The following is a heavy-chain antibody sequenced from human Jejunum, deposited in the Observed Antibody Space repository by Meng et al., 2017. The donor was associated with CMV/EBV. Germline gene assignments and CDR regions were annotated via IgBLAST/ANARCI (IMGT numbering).Heavy chain of an antibody. V-gene: IGHV3-21*01. J-gene: IGHJ5*02. D-gene: IGHD1-26*01. CDR2: ISSSGHNT. CDR3: AGWRGFEWEMKGHWFDP. Sequence: YSMNWVRQVPGKALEWVSSISSSGHNTFYADSVRGRFNIFRDNAKDSVSLQMSSLGVDDTGVYYCAGWRGFEWEMKGHWFDPWGQGTLVTVSS. CDR1: YS.